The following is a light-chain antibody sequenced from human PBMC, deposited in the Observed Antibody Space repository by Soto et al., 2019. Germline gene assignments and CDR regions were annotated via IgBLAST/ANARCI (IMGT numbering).Light chain of an antibody. CDR1: QSISNSY. CDR3: QQYGSSRFT. CDR2: GAS. V-gene: IGKV3-20*01. Sequence: EIVLTQSPGTLSLSPGERATLSCRASQSISNSYLAWYQQKPGQAPRLLVYGASSRATGIPDRFSGSGSGTDFTLTISRLEPDDFAMYYCQQYGSSRFTFGPGTKVDVK. J-gene: IGKJ3*01.